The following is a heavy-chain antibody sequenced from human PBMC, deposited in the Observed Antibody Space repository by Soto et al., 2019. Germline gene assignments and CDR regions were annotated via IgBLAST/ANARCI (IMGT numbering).Heavy chain of an antibody. CDR2: IDPRSGGT. V-gene: IGHV1-2*02. J-gene: IGHJ4*02. CDR1: GYPFTTYY. CDR3: ATDDYGIFPY. D-gene: IGHD3-10*01. Sequence: ASVKVSCKVSGYPFTTYYIHWVRQAPGQGLEWMGWIDPRSGGTVYEQKFQGRVTMTRDTSISTVYMDLSGLTSDDTALYYCATDDYGIFPYWGQGGLVTVSS.